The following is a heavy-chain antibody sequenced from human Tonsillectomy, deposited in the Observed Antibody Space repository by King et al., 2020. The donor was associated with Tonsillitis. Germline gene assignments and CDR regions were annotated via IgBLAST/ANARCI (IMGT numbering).Heavy chain of an antibody. J-gene: IGHJ6*03. CDR1: GGTFSNYV. D-gene: IGHD4-17*01. CDR2: IIPIFSTT. V-gene: IGHV1-69*01. Sequence: VQLVESGAEVKKPGSSVKVSCKASGGTFSNYVVSWVRQAPGQGLEWMGGIIPIFSTTNYAQKCQGRVTITADESTSTAYMERGSLRSEDTAVYYCARGPYGDYGGDYYYYYMDVWGKGTTVTVSS. CDR3: ARGPYGDYGGDYYYYYMDV.